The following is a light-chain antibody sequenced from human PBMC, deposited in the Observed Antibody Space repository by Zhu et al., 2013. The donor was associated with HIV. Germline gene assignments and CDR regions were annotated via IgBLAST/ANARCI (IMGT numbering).Light chain of an antibody. Sequence: DIVLTQSPGTLSLSPGDTATLSCRASQFVGSSTFLAWYQQKPGQAPRLLIYGASIRAAGIPARFSGSGSVRDFTLTITGLEPEDFAVYYCQQYGSSPLTFGG. CDR3: QQYGSSPLT. CDR2: GAS. V-gene: IGKV3-20*01. J-gene: IGKJ4*01. CDR1: QFVGSSTF.